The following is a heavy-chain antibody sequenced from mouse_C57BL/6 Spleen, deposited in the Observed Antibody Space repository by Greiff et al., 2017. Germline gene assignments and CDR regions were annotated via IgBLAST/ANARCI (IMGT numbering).Heavy chain of an antibody. CDR3: ARWHYGSSYLAY. CDR1: GYTFTSYW. Sequence: QVHVKQSGAELAKPGASVKLSCKASGYTFTSYWMHWVKQRPGQGLEWIGYINPSSGYTKYNQKFKDKATLTADKSSSTAYMQLSSLTYEDSAVYYCARWHYGSSYLAYWGQGTLVTVSA. V-gene: IGHV1-7*01. J-gene: IGHJ3*01. CDR2: INPSSGYT. D-gene: IGHD1-1*01.